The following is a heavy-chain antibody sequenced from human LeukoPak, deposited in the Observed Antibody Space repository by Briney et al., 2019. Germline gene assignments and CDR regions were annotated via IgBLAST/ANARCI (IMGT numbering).Heavy chain of an antibody. CDR1: GSTFSSYW. J-gene: IGHJ4*02. Sequence: GGSLRLSCAASGSTFSSYWMNWVRQAPGKGLEWVANIKQDGSEKYYVDSVKGRFTISRDNTKNSLYLQMNSLRAEDTAVYYCARGKYSSSWTSDYWGQGALVTVSS. V-gene: IGHV3-7*01. CDR3: ARGKYSSSWTSDY. D-gene: IGHD6-13*01. CDR2: IKQDGSEK.